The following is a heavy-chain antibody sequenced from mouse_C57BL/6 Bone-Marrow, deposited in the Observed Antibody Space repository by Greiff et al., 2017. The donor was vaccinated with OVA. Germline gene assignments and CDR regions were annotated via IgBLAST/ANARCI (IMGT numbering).Heavy chain of an antibody. CDR1: GYAFSSSW. D-gene: IGHD1-1*01. CDR2: IYPGDGDT. J-gene: IGHJ4*01. CDR3: ARRGYGSSYAMDY. V-gene: IGHV1-82*01. Sequence: VQVVESGPELVKPGASVKISCKASGYAFSSSWMNWVKQRPGKGLEWIGRIYPGDGDTNYNGKFKGKATLTADKSSSTAYMQLSSLTSEDSAVYFCARRGYGSSYAMDYWGQGTSVTVSS.